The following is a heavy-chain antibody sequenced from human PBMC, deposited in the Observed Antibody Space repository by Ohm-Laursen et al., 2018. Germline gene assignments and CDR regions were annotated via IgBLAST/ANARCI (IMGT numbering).Heavy chain of an antibody. CDR1: GFTFDDYA. CDR2: ISWNSGSI. J-gene: IGHJ4*02. Sequence: SLRLSCSASGFTFDDYAMHWVRQAPGKGLEWVSGISWNSGSIGYADSVKGRFTISRDNAKNSLYLQMNSLRAEDTAVYYCAKDGAYGPADYYFDYWGQGTLVTVSS. V-gene: IGHV3-9*01. D-gene: IGHD4-17*01. CDR3: AKDGAYGPADYYFDY.